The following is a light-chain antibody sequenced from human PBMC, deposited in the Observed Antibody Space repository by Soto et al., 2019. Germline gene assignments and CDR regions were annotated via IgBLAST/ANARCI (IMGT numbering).Light chain of an antibody. CDR2: GAS. V-gene: IGKV3-20*01. CDR3: QQYGRSSWT. J-gene: IGKJ1*01. CDR1: QSVSSSY. Sequence: EIVLTQSPGTLSLSPGERATLSCRASQSVSSSYLAWYQQKPGQAPRLLIYGASSRATRIPDRFSGSGSETDFTLTISRLEPEDFAGYYCQQYGRSSWTFGQGTKVEIK.